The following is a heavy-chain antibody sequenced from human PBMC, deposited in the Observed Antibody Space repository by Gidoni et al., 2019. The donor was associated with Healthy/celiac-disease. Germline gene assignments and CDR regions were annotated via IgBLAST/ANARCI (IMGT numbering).Heavy chain of an antibody. CDR2: IRSKAYGGTT. V-gene: IGHV3-49*04. J-gene: IGHJ4*02. CDR1: GFTFGDYA. Sequence: EVQLVESGGGLVQPGRSLRLSCTASGFTFGDYAMNGVRQAPGKGLEGVGFIRSKAYGGTTEYAASVKGRFTISRDDSKSIAYLQMNSLKTEDTAVYYCTRDPYVWGSYRQGYYFDYWGQGTLVTVSS. D-gene: IGHD3-16*02. CDR3: TRDPYVWGSYRQGYYFDY.